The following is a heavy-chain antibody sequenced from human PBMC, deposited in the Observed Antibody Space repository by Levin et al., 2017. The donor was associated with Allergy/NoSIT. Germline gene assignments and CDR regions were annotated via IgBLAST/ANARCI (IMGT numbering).Heavy chain of an antibody. Sequence: SGESLKISCAASGFTFSDYWMTWVRQPPGKGLEWVANIKQDGTQKHHADSVKGRFTISRDNAENSLFLQMNYLGTDDTAVYFCARDTTVGGEAWGQGTLVTVSS. CDR3: ARDTTVGGEA. D-gene: IGHD4-11*01. CDR1: GFTFSDYW. V-gene: IGHV3-7*03. CDR2: IKQDGTQK. J-gene: IGHJ5*02.